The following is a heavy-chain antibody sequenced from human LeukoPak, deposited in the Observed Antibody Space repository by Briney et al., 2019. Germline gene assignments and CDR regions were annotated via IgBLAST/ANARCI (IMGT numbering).Heavy chain of an antibody. CDR3: CHSLSGRTGAFDI. J-gene: IGHJ3*02. CDR2: TYYRSKWYN. V-gene: IGHV6-1*01. CDR1: GNSVSSNSAA. D-gene: IGHD2-21*01. Sequence: SQTLSLTCAISGNSVSSNSAAWNWIRQSPSRGLEWLGRTYYRSKWYNDYAVSVKSRITINPDTSKNQFSLQLDSVTPEDTAVYYCCHSLSGRTGAFDIWGRGTVVTVSS.